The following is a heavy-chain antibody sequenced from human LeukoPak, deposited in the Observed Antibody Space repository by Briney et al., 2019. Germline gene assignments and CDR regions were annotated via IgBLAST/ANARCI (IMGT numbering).Heavy chain of an antibody. CDR3: ARDPAYGDYASNYYYYYGMDV. D-gene: IGHD4-17*01. CDR1: GFTFSSYG. J-gene: IGHJ6*02. Sequence: WGSLRLSCAASGFTFSSYGMHWVRQAPGKGLEWVAVIWYDGSNKYYADSVKGRFTISRDNSKDTLYLQMNSLRAEDTAVYYCARDPAYGDYASNYYYYYGMDVWGQGTTVTVSS. CDR2: IWYDGSNK. V-gene: IGHV3-33*01.